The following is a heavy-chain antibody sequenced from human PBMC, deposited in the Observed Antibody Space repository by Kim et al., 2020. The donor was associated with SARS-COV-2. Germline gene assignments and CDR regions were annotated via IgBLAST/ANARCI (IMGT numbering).Heavy chain of an antibody. D-gene: IGHD3-10*01. V-gene: IGHV5-51*01. Sequence: GESLKISCKASGYTFSNYWIGWVRQKPGLGLEWMGVIYPDDSDTRYSPSFQGQVTISVDRSTSTAFLQWRSLRASDTAIYFCARPGFETWVLDSWGQGTL. CDR3: ARPGFETWVLDS. CDR1: GYTFSNYW. J-gene: IGHJ4*02. CDR2: IYPDDSDT.